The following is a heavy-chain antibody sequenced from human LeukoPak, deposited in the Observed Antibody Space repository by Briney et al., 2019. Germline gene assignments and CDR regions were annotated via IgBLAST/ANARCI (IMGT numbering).Heavy chain of an antibody. J-gene: IGHJ4*02. CDR3: ATSEAGTFDY. CDR2: IYYSGST. V-gene: IGHV4-39*01. Sequence: SETLSLTCTVSGGSISSSSYYWGWIRQPPGKGLEWIGSIYYSGSTYYNPSLKSRVTISVDTSKNQFSLKLSSVTAADTAVYYCATSEAGTFDYWGQGTLVTVSS. CDR1: GGSISSSSYY.